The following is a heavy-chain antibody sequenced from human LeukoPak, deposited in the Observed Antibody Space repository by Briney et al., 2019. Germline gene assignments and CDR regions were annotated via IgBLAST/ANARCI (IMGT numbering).Heavy chain of an antibody. Sequence: SQTLSLTCAISGDSVSGNIATWNWIRQSPSRGLEWLGRTYYRSRWHNVYAESVKSRITINPDTSKNQFSLLLNSVTPEDTAVYYCAKSGSYLEYLQHWGQGTPVTVSP. V-gene: IGHV6-1*01. CDR3: AKSGSYLEYLQH. J-gene: IGHJ1*01. CDR1: GDSVSGNIAT. D-gene: IGHD1-26*01. CDR2: TYYRSRWHN.